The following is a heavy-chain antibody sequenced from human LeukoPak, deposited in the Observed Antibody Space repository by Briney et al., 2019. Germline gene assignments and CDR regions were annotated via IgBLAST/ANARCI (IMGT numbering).Heavy chain of an antibody. J-gene: IGHJ3*02. Sequence: SETLSLTCAVSGGSISSSNWWSWVRPPPGKGREGIGEIYHSGSTNYNPSLKSRVTISVDKSKNQFSLKLSSVTAADTAVYYCASTRGSSASRGFDIWGQGTMVTVSS. CDR3: ASTRGSSASRGFDI. CDR1: GGSISSSNW. D-gene: IGHD3-16*01. V-gene: IGHV4-4*02. CDR2: IYHSGST.